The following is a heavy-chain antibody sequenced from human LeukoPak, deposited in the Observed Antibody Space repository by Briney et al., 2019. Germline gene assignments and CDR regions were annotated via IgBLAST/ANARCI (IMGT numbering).Heavy chain of an antibody. J-gene: IGHJ4*02. CDR3: TRGPGGY. CDR1: GYSFTSYD. CDR2: MNPNSGNT. V-gene: IGHV1-8*01. Sequence: ASVKLSCTASGYSFTSYDMNWVRQATGQGLEWKGWMNPNSGNTGYAQNFQGRVTMNRNTSISTAYMELSSLRSEDTAVYYCTRGPGGYWGQGTLVTVSS. D-gene: IGHD1-14*01.